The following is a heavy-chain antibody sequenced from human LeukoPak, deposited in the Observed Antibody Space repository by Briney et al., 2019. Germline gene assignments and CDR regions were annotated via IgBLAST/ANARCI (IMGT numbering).Heavy chain of an antibody. Sequence: GESLKISCKGSGYSFTSYWICWVRQMPGKGREWMGIIYSDDSDNRYSPSFQGQVTISGDKSISTAYLQWSSLKASDTAMYYCARTAAAMAAVDYWGQGTLVTVSS. J-gene: IGHJ4*02. D-gene: IGHD5-18*01. V-gene: IGHV5-51*01. CDR2: IYSDDSDN. CDR1: GYSFTSYW. CDR3: ARTAAAMAAVDY.